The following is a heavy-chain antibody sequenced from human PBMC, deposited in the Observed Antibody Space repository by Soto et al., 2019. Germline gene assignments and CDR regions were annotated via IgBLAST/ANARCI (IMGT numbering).Heavy chain of an antibody. Sequence: QVQLQESGPGLVKPSQTLSLTCTVSGGSISSGGYYWSWIRQHPGKGLEWIGYIYYSGSTYYNPSLKSRVTIPXXTXKXPFSLKLSSVTAADTAVYYCARESTDYAYYYYGMDVWGQGTTVTVSS. V-gene: IGHV4-31*03. J-gene: IGHJ6*02. D-gene: IGHD4-17*01. CDR1: GGSISSGGYY. CDR3: ARESTDYAYYYYGMDV. CDR2: IYYSGST.